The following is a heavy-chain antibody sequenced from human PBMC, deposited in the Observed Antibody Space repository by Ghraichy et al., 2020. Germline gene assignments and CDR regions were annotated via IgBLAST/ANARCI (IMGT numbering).Heavy chain of an antibody. CDR2: IYYSGNT. D-gene: IGHD3-10*01. V-gene: IGHV4-31*03. Sequence: SETLSLTCTVSGGSISSGGYYWSRLRQHPGLDLVGLSYIYYSGNTYYNPSLKSRVTISVDASKNQFSLKLSSVTAADTAGYYCGREREYYGAGSYRLLDYGSQGNVAT. CDR3: GREREYYGAGSYRLLDY. CDR1: GGSISSGGYY. J-gene: IGHJ4*02.